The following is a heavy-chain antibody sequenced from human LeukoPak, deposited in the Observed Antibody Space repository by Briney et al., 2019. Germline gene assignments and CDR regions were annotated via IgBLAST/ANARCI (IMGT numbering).Heavy chain of an antibody. CDR3: ARRAGSGSTKVFDI. CDR2: IYYSGST. CDR1: GGSISSYY. Sequence: PSETLSLTCTVSGGSISSYYWSWIWQPPGKGLEWIGNIYYSGSTNYNPSLKSRVTISVDTSKNQFSLKLSSVTAADTAVYYCARRAGSGSTKVFDIWGQGTMVTVSS. J-gene: IGHJ3*02. D-gene: IGHD3-10*01. V-gene: IGHV4-59*01.